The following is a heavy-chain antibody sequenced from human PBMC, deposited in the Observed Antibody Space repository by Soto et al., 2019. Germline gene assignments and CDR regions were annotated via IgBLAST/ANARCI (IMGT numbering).Heavy chain of an antibody. D-gene: IGHD4-17*01. CDR1: GYTFTSYA. CDR2: INAGNGNT. J-gene: IGHJ4*02. CDR3: ARSMTTVTRVRGFYFDY. Sequence: GASVKVSCKASGYTFTSYAMHWVRQAPGQRLEWMGWINAGNGNTKYSQKFQGRVTITRDTSASTAYMELSSLRSEDTAVYYCARSMTTVTRVRGFYFDYWGQGTLVTVSS. V-gene: IGHV1-3*01.